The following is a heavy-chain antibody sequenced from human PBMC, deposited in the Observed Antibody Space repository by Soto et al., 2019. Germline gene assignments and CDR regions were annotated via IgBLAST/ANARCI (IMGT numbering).Heavy chain of an antibody. Sequence: GESLKISCKGSGYSFTSYWISWVRQMPGKGLEWMGRIDPSDSYTNYSPSFQGHVTISADKSISTAYLQWSSLKASDTAMYYRASRSGGYYSYYGMDVWGQGTTVTVSS. J-gene: IGHJ6*02. CDR3: ASRSGGYYSYYGMDV. V-gene: IGHV5-10-1*01. D-gene: IGHD3-3*01. CDR2: IDPSDSYT. CDR1: GYSFTSYW.